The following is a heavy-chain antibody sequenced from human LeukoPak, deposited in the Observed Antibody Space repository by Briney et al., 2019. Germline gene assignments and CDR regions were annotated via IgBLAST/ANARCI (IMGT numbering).Heavy chain of an antibody. CDR2: ISSSSSNT. Sequence: VGSLRLSCAASGFIFSSYVMNWVRQAPGQGLEWVSSISSSSSNTHYADSVKGRFTISRDNAKNSLYLQMNSLRDEDTAVYYCVYGDNRGYWGQGTLVTVSS. J-gene: IGHJ4*02. D-gene: IGHD4-17*01. CDR3: VYGDNRGY. CDR1: GFIFSSYV. V-gene: IGHV3-21*01.